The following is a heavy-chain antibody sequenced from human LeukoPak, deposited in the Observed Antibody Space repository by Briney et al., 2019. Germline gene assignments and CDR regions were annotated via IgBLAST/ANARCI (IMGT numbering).Heavy chain of an antibody. J-gene: IGHJ4*02. CDR3: ARVFVEWELLWGYFDY. CDR1: GFTFSSYS. Sequence: GGSLRLSCAASGFTFSSYSMNWVRQAPGKGLEWVSSISSSSSYIYYADSVKGRFTISRDNAKNSLYLQMNSLRAEDTAVYYCARVFVEWELLWGYFDYWGQGTLVTVSS. V-gene: IGHV3-21*01. D-gene: IGHD1-26*01. CDR2: ISSSSSYI.